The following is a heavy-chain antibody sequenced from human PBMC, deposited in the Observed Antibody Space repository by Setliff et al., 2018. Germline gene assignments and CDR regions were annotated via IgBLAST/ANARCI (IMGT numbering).Heavy chain of an antibody. CDR3: ARDWGIAAAGY. D-gene: IGHD6-13*01. CDR1: GFTFGHYP. CDR2: IWYDGSHQ. J-gene: IGHJ4*02. V-gene: IGHV3-33*08. Sequence: GGSLRLSCAASGFTFGHYPMHWVRQAPGKGLEWVAVIWYDGSHQYYADSVKGRFTISRVNSKNMLYLQMNSLRAEDTAVYYCARDWGIAAAGYWGQGTLVTVSS.